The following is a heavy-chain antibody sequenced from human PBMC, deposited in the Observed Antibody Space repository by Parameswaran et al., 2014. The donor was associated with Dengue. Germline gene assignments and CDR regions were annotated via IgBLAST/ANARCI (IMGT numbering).Heavy chain of an antibody. Sequence: PSVKVSCKASGGTFSSYAISWVRQAPGQGLEWMGGIIPIFGTANYAQKFQGRVTITADESTSTAYMELSSLRSEDTAVYYCARDRERAYCGGDCPVGPWDYWGQGTLVTVSS. V-gene: IGHV1-69*13. CDR1: GGTFSSYA. CDR3: ARDRERAYCGGDCPVGPWDY. CDR2: IIPIFGTA. D-gene: IGHD2-21*02. J-gene: IGHJ4*02.